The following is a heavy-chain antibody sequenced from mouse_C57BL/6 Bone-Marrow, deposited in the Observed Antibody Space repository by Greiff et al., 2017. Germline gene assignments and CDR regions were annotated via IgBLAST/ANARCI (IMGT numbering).Heavy chain of an antibody. CDR3: ARPFYGNSYAMDY. D-gene: IGHD2-10*01. Sequence: VQLKQSGGDLVKPGGSLKLSCAASGFTFSSYGMSWVRQTPDKRLEWVANISSGGSYTSYPDSVKGRFTSSRVKAKNNMDLQMLIRKSEDTAMYYCARPFYGNSYAMDYWGQGTSVTVSS. V-gene: IGHV5-6*01. CDR2: ISSGGSYT. CDR1: GFTFSSYG. J-gene: IGHJ4*01.